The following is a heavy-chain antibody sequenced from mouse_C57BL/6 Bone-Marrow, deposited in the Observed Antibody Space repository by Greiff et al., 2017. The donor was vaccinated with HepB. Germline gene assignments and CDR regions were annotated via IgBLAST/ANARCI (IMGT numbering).Heavy chain of an antibody. Sequence: EVKLVDSGGGLVQSGRSLRLSCATSGFTFSDFYMEWVRQAPGKGLEWIAASRNKANDYTTEYSASVKGRFIVSRDTSQSILYLQMNALRAEDTAIYYCARDAKGNPWYFDVWGTGTTVTVSS. CDR1: GFTFSDFY. D-gene: IGHD2-1*01. CDR2: SRNKANDYTT. CDR3: ARDAKGNPWYFDV. V-gene: IGHV7-1*01. J-gene: IGHJ1*03.